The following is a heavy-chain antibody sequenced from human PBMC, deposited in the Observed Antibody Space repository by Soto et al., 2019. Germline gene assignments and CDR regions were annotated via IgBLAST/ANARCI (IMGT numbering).Heavy chain of an antibody. CDR3: AREDCISTSCNAFDY. V-gene: IGHV3-30-3*01. CDR1: GFTFSSYA. D-gene: IGHD2-2*01. Sequence: QVQLVESGGGVVQPGRSLRLSCAASGFTFSSYAMHWVRQAPGKGLERVAVISYDGSNKYYADSVKGRFTISRDNSKNTLYLQMNSLRAEDTAVYYCAREDCISTSCNAFDYWGQGTLVTVSS. CDR2: ISYDGSNK. J-gene: IGHJ4*02.